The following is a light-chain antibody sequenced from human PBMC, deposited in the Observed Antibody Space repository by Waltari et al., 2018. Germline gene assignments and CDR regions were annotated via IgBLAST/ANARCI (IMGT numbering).Light chain of an antibody. CDR1: SSDVGNYNL. V-gene: IGLV2-23*02. Sequence: QSALTQPASVSGSPGQSITISCTGTSSDVGNYNLVSWYQQHPGKAPKLMIYEVSQRAPGVSTPFSGSKSGNTACLTIAGLQPEDETDYYCCSYAGHSTYVFGTGTKVTVL. CDR3: CSYAGHSTYV. CDR2: EVS. J-gene: IGLJ1*01.